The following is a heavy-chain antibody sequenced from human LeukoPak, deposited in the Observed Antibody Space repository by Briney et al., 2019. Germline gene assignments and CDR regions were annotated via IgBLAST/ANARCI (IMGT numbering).Heavy chain of an antibody. D-gene: IGHD6-13*01. CDR3: AREAAAGSLN. Sequence: GGSLRLSCAASGFTFSSYSMNWVRQAPGKGLGGVSYISSSGRTIYYADSVKGRFTISRHNAKTSLSLQMNSLRAEDTAVYYCAREAAAGSLNWGQGTLVTVSS. CDR1: GFTFSSYS. CDR2: ISSSGRTI. J-gene: IGHJ4*02. V-gene: IGHV3-48*04.